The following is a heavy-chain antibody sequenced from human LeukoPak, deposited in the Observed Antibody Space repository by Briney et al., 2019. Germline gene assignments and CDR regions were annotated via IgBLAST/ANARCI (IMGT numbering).Heavy chain of an antibody. CDR3: ATVDAAMPYYFDY. Sequence: SETLSLTCTVSGGSISSGGYYWSWIRQHPGKGLEWIGYIYYSGSTYYNTSLKSRVTISVDTPKSQFSLKLSSVTAADTAVYYCATVDAAMPYYFDYCGQGNLVTVSS. J-gene: IGHJ4*02. CDR2: IYYSGST. D-gene: IGHD5-18*01. V-gene: IGHV4-31*03. CDR1: GGSISSGGYY.